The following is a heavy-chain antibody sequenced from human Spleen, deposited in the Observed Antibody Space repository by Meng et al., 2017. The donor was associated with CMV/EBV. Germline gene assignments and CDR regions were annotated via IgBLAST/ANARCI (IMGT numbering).Heavy chain of an antibody. CDR3: ASSQFLFGY. Sequence: LQGGESGREVKKPGASVNVSGKASGYTFTGYYMPWVRQAPGQGLEWMGWINPNSGGTNYAQKFQGRVTMTRDTSISTAHMELSRLRSDDTAVYYCASSQFLFGYWGQGTLVTVSS. D-gene: IGHD6-19*01. J-gene: IGHJ4*02. V-gene: IGHV1-2*02. CDR2: INPNSGGT. CDR1: GYTFTGYY.